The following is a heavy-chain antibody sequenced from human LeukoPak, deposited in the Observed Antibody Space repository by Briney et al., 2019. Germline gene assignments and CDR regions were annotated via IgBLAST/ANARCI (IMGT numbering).Heavy chain of an antibody. Sequence: SETLSLTCVVSGGSLSTHHWSWIRQSPGRGLEWIGYISDSGSTNYNPSLKSRVTISVDTSKNQFSLMLSSVTAADTAVYYCARGYDSSAYYPFNYWGQGTLVTVSS. V-gene: IGHV4-59*11. CDR3: ARGYDSSAYYPFNY. D-gene: IGHD3-22*01. J-gene: IGHJ4*02. CDR1: GGSLSTHH. CDR2: ISDSGST.